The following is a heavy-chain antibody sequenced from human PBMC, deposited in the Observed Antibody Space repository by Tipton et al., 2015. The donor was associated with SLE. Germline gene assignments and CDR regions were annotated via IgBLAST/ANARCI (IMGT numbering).Heavy chain of an antibody. D-gene: IGHD1-1*01. CDR1: GGSFSGYY. CDR3: ARDTGSPH. CDR2: INHSGST. Sequence: TLSLTCAVYGGSFSGYYWSWIRQPPGKGLEGVGEINHSGSTNYNPSLKSRVTISVDTSKNQFSLKLSSVTAADTAVYYCARDTGSPHWGQGTLVTVSS. V-gene: IGHV4-34*01. J-gene: IGHJ4*02.